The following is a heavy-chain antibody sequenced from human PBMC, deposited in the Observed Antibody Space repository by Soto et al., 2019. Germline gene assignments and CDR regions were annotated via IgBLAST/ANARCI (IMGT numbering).Heavy chain of an antibody. V-gene: IGHV1-8*01. J-gene: IGHJ4*02. CDR1: GYTFTSYD. CDR2: MNPNSGNT. CDR3: ARGGRYCSGGSCYGRGFDY. Sequence: QVQLVQSGAEVKKPGASVKVSCKASGYTFTSYDINWVRQATGQGLEWMGWMNPNSGNTGYAQKFQGRVTMTRNTTISTAYMELGSLRSEDTAVYYCARGGRYCSGGSCYGRGFDYWGQGTLVTVSS. D-gene: IGHD2-15*01.